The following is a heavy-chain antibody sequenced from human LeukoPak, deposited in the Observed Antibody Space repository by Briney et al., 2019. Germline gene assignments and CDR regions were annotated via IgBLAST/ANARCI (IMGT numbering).Heavy chain of an antibody. Sequence: SETLSLTCTVSGGSISSYYWGWIRQPPEKGLEWIGSIYYSGSTYYNPSLKSRVTISVDTSKNQFSLKLSSVTAADTAVYYCARHPLGYYGSGSYLYYFDYWGQGTLVTVSS. J-gene: IGHJ4*02. V-gene: IGHV4-39*01. D-gene: IGHD3-10*01. CDR3: ARHPLGYYGSGSYLYYFDY. CDR2: IYYSGST. CDR1: GGSISSYY.